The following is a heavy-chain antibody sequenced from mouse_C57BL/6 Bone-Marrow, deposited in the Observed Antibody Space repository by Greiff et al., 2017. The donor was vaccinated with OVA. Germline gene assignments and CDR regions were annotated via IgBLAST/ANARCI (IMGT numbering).Heavy chain of an antibody. J-gene: IGHJ4*01. Sequence: EADGGLVQPKGSLKLSCAASGFSFNTYAMNWVRQAPGKGLEWVARIRSKSNNYATYYADSVKDRFTISRDDSESMLYLQMNNLKTEDTAMYYCVRGSNYFYYAMDYWGQGTSVTVSS. V-gene: IGHV10-1*01. CDR2: IRSKSNNYAT. CDR3: VRGSNYFYYAMDY. CDR1: GFSFNTYA. D-gene: IGHD2-5*01.